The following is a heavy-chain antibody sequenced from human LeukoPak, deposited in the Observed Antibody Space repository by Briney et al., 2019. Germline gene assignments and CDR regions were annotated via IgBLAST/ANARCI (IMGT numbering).Heavy chain of an antibody. V-gene: IGHV3-30*03. D-gene: IGHD3-9*01. Sequence: PGRSLRLSCAASGFTFSTYGMHWVRQAPGKGLEWVTVISYDGSDKYYADSVKGRFTISRDNAKNTLYLQMNSLRAEDTAVYYCARLDILTGNYYYFNFWGQGTLVTVSS. CDR2: ISYDGSDK. J-gene: IGHJ4*02. CDR1: GFTFSTYG. CDR3: ARLDILTGNYYYFNF.